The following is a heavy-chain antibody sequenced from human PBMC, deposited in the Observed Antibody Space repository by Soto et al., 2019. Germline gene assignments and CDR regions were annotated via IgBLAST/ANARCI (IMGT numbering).Heavy chain of an antibody. J-gene: IGHJ3*02. CDR2: IXAIGGST. CDR1: GLPVSSHG. V-gene: IGHV3-23*01. Sequence: EVQLLESGGGLAQPGGSLRLSCVVSGLPVSSHGMSWVRQAPGKGLEWVSGIXAIGGSTYYADSVKGRFTISRDSSEXXXXXXXXXXXXXXXXXXXXXXXXXXXXDIWGQGTMVTVSS. CDR3: XXXXXXXXDI.